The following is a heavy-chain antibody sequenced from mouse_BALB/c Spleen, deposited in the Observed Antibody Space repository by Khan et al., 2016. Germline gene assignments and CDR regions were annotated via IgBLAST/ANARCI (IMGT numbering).Heavy chain of an antibody. CDR2: INPSTGYT. CDR3: ARNYRAWFAY. CDR1: GYTFTSYW. Sequence: QVRLQQSGAELAKPGASVKMSCKASGYTFTSYWMHWVKQRPGQGLEWIGYINPSTGYTEYNQKFKDKATLTADKSSSTAYMQLSSLTSEDSVVYYGARNYRAWFAYWGQGTLVTVSA. D-gene: IGHD1-1*02. V-gene: IGHV1-7*01. J-gene: IGHJ3*01.